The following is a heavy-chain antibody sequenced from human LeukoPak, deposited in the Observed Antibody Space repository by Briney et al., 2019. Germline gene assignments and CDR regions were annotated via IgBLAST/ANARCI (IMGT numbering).Heavy chain of an antibody. D-gene: IGHD4-17*01. CDR2: IIPIFGTA. CDR3: ARVTYGDYVSPYNWGTLLDP. Sequence: SVKVSCKASGGTFSSYAISWVRQAPGQGLEWMGGIIPIFGTANYAQKFQGRVTITADESTSTAYMELSSLRDEDTAVYYCARVTYGDYVSPYNWGTLLDPWGQGTLVTVSS. CDR1: GGTFSSYA. V-gene: IGHV1-69*13. J-gene: IGHJ5*02.